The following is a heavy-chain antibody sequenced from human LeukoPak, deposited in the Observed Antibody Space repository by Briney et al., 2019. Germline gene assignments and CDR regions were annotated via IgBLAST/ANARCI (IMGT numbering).Heavy chain of an antibody. CDR3: ARYWNDLDYFDY. D-gene: IGHD1-1*01. CDR1: GYTFTGYY. J-gene: IGHJ4*02. CDR2: INPNSGGT. Sequence: AASVTVSCKASGYTFTGYYMHWVRQAPGQGLEWMGWINPNSGGTNYAQKFQGRVTMTRDTSISTAYMELSRLRSDDTAVYYCARYWNDLDYFDYWGQGTLVTVSS. V-gene: IGHV1-2*02.